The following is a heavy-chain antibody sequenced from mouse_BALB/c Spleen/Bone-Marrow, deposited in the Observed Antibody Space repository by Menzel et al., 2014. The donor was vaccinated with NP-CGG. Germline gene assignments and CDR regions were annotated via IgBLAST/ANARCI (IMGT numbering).Heavy chain of an antibody. J-gene: IGHJ3*01. CDR2: IWAGGST. CDR1: GFSLTSYG. D-gene: IGHD2-4*01. Sequence: VNVVESGPGLVAPSQSLSITCTVSGFSLTSYGVHWVRQPQGKGLEWLGVIWAGGSTNYNSALMSRLGISKDNSKSQVFLKMNSLQTDDTAMYYCASPIYYDYPLFAYWGQGTLVTVSA. V-gene: IGHV2-9*02. CDR3: ASPIYYDYPLFAY.